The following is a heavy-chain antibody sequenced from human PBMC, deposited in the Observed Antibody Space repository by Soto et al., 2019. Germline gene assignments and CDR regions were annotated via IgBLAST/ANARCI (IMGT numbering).Heavy chain of an antibody. J-gene: IGHJ3*02. CDR3: AKTTGWYDAFDI. V-gene: IGHV3-66*01. D-gene: IGHD6-19*01. CDR2: IYSGGST. Sequence: PGGSLRLSCAASGFTVSTNYMSWVRQAPGKGLEWVSVIYSGGSTYYADSVKGRFTISRDNSKNTLYLQMVSLRVDVTAVYYCAKTTGWYDAFDIWGQGTMVTVSS. CDR1: GFTVSTNY.